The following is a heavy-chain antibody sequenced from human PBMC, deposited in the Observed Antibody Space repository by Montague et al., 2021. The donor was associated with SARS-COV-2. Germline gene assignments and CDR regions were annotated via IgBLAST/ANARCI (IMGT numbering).Heavy chain of an antibody. CDR3: ARRFISDCTGFDY. V-gene: IGHV2-5*02. CDR2: IYWDDDK. Sequence: PALVKPTQTLTLTCSFSGFSLSTNEMGVGWIRQPPGKALEWLALIYWDDDKHYSPSLKTRLTITKDTSKNQVVLTVTNLDPVDTGTYYCARRFISDCTGFDYWGQGTLVTVSS. J-gene: IGHJ4*02. D-gene: IGHD2-21*02. CDR1: GFSLSTNEMG.